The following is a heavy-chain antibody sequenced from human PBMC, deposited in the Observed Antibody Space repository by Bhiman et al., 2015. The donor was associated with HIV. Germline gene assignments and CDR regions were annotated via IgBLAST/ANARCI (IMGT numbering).Heavy chain of an antibody. CDR3: ASTHTLYYYDGTGYRWATAFDI. CDR1: GFTLSSNC. CDR2: LYSGGNT. J-gene: IGHJ3*02. V-gene: IGHV3-53*01. Sequence: EVQLVESGGGLVQSGGSLRLSCAASGFTLSSNCMTWVRQAPGKGLEWVSVLYSGGNTYYADSVKGRFTISRDSSKNTLYLEMNSLTAEDTAVYYCASTHTLYYYDGTGYRWATAFDIWGQGTMVTVSS. D-gene: IGHD3-22*01.